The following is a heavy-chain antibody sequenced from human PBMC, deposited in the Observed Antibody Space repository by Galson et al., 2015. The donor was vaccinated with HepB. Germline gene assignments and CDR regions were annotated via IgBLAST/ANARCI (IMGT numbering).Heavy chain of an antibody. J-gene: IGHJ6*02. V-gene: IGHV1-46*01. CDR2: INPSGGST. D-gene: IGHD6-19*01. CDR3: ARDGAVAAALLYYYGMDV. CDR1: GYTFTSYY. Sequence: SVKVSCKASGYTFTSYYMHWVRQAPGQGLEWMGIINPSGGSTSYAQKFQGRVTMTRNTSTSTVYMELSSLRSEDTAVYYCARDGAVAAALLYYYGMDVWGQGTTVTVSS.